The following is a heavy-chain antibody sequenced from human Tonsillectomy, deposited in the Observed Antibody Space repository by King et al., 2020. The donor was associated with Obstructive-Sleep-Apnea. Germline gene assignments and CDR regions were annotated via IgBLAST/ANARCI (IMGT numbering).Heavy chain of an antibody. V-gene: IGHV3-7*03. D-gene: IGHD1-26*01. CDR2: IKQDGSEK. J-gene: IGHJ4*02. CDR1: GFTFSSDW. CDR3: ARGQGGVAFADYFDY. Sequence: VQLVESGGGLVQPGGSLRLSCAASGFTFSSDWMSWVRQAPGKGREWVANIKQDGSEKYYVDSVKGRFTISRDNAKNSLYLQMNSLRAEDTAVYYCARGQGGVAFADYFDYWGQGTLVTVSS.